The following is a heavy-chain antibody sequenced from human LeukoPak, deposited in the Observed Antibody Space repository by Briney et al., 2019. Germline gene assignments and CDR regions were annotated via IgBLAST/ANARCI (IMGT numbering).Heavy chain of an antibody. CDR1: GFTFSSYE. J-gene: IGHJ4*02. D-gene: IGHD6-19*01. Sequence: PGGSLRLSCAASGFTFSSYEMNWVRQAPGKGLEWVSYISSSGSTIYYADSVKGRFTISRDNAKNSLYPQMNSLRAEDTAVYYCARDRAAVAPFDYWGQGTLVTVSS. CDR3: ARDRAAVAPFDY. V-gene: IGHV3-48*03. CDR2: ISSSGSTI.